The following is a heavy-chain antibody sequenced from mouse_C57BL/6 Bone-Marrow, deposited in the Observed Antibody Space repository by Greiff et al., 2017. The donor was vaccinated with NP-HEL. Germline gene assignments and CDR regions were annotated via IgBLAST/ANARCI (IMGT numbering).Heavy chain of an antibody. CDR2: ISSGGDYI. D-gene: IGHD1-1*01. CDR1: GFTFSSYA. J-gene: IGHJ4*01. Sequence: EVKLVESGEGLVKPGGSLKLSCAASGFTFSSYAMSWVRQTPEKRLEWVAYISSGGDYIYYADTVKGRFTISRDNARNTLYLQMSSLKSEDTAMYYCTKAPYYGSSKYYAMDYWGQGTAVTVSS. V-gene: IGHV5-9-1*02. CDR3: TKAPYYGSSKYYAMDY.